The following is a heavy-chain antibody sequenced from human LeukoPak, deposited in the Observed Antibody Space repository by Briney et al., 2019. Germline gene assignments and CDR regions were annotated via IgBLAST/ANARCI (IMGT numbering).Heavy chain of an antibody. D-gene: IGHD3-10*01. CDR3: EKDSGPFGEFAGGFDY. V-gene: IGHV3-30*02. J-gene: IGHJ4*02. CDR1: GFTFSSYG. CDR2: IRYDGSNK. Sequence: GGSLRLSCAASGFTFSSYGMHWVRQAPGKGLEWVAFIRYDGSNKYYADSVKGRFTISRDNSKNTLYLQMNSLRAEDTAVYYCEKDSGPFGEFAGGFDYWGQGTLVTVSS.